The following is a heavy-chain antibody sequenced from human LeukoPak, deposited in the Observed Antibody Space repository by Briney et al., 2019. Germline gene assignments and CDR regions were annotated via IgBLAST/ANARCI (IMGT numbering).Heavy chain of an antibody. CDR1: GFTFSSYA. J-gene: IGHJ4*02. V-gene: IGHV3-30*04. D-gene: IGHD4-17*01. CDR3: ARDDGYGDYIGSYFDY. Sequence: GGSLRLSCAASGFTFSSYAMHWVRQAPGKGLEWVAVISYDGSNKYYAGSVKGRFTISRDNSKNTLYLQMNSLRAEDTAVYYCARDDGYGDYIGSYFDYWGQGTLVTVSS. CDR2: ISYDGSNK.